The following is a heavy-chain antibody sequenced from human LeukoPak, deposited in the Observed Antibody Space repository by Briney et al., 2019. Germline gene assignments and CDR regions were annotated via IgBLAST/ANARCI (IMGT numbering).Heavy chain of an antibody. V-gene: IGHV1-2*02. CDR2: INPNSGGT. CDR3: ARDAYSSGWSNPPDF. CDR1: GYTFTGYY. J-gene: IGHJ4*02. Sequence: APVKVSCKASGYTFTGYYMHWVRQAPGQGLEWMGWINPNSGGTNYAQKFQGRVTMTRDTSISTAYMELSRLTSDDTAVYYCARDAYSSGWSNPPDFWGQGTLVTVSS. D-gene: IGHD6-19*01.